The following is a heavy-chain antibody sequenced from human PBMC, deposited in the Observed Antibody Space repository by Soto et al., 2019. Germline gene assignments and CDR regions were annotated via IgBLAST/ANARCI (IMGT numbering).Heavy chain of an antibody. CDR3: ARQNYDYVWGSYRYTVPRPFDY. CDR1: GGSISRYY. V-gene: IGHV4-59*08. J-gene: IGHJ4*02. CDR2: IYYSGST. Sequence: SETLSLTCTVSGGSISRYYWSWIRQPPGKGLEWIGYIYYSGSTNYNPSLKSRVTISVDTSKNQFSLKLSSVTAADTAVYYCARQNYDYVWGSYRYTVPRPFDYWGQGTLVTVS. D-gene: IGHD3-16*02.